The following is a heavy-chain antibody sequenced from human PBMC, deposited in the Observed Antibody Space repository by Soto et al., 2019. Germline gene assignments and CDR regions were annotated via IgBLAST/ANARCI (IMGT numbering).Heavy chain of an antibody. CDR2: FDPEDGET. V-gene: IGHV1-24*01. D-gene: IGHD2-2*01. CDR3: ATDRIVVVPAAMSGSLTTDYYYYYGMDV. CDR1: GYTLTELS. Sequence: ASVKVSCKVSGYTLTELSMHWARQAPGKGLEWMGGFDPEDGETIYAQKFQGRVTMTEDTSTDTAYMELSSLRSEDTAVYYCATDRIVVVPAAMSGSLTTDYYYYYGMDVWGQGTTVTVSS. J-gene: IGHJ6*02.